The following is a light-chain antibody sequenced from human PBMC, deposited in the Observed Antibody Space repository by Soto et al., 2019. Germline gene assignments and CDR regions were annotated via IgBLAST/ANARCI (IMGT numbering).Light chain of an antibody. V-gene: IGKV2-28*01. CDR3: MQALPSPPGFP. CDR1: QSLLHSNGYNY. J-gene: IGKJ3*01. CDR2: LGS. Sequence: DIVMTQSPLSLPVTPGEPASISCRSSQSLLHSNGYNYLDWYLQKPGQSPQLLIYLGSNRASGVTVRLSGSGSGTDFTLKISSVEAEDVGVYYCMQALPSPPGFPFGHGTKVDIK.